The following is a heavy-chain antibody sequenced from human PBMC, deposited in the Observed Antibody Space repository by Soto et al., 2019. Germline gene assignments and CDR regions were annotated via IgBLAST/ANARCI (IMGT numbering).Heavy chain of an antibody. CDR2: IYYSGST. Sequence: RASETLSLTCTVSGGSISSYYWSWIRQPPGKGLEWIGYIYYSGSTNYNPSLKSRVTISVDTSKNQFSLKLSSVTAADTAVYYCARHRDFWSGLNWFDPWGQGTLVTVSS. V-gene: IGHV4-59*08. CDR1: GGSISSYY. J-gene: IGHJ5*02. CDR3: ARHRDFWSGLNWFDP. D-gene: IGHD3-3*01.